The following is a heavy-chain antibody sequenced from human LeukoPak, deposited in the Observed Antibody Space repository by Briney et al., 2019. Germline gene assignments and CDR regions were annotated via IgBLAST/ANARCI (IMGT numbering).Heavy chain of an antibody. Sequence: SGPTLVNPTETLTLTCTFPGFSLTTSGVGVGWIRQPPGKALEWLALIYWDDDKRYSPSLKSRLTITKDTSRNKVVLTMTNMDPVDTGTYYCAHRHKGMTTPDSWFDPWGQGTLVTVSS. V-gene: IGHV2-5*02. CDR3: AHRHKGMTTPDSWFDP. CDR1: GFSLTTSGVG. J-gene: IGHJ5*02. D-gene: IGHD1-14*01. CDR2: IYWDDDK.